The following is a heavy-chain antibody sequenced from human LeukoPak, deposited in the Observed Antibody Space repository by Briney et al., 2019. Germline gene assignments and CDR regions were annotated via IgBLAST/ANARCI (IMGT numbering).Heavy chain of an antibody. D-gene: IGHD7-27*01. V-gene: IGHV4-4*09. CDR1: GGSISSYY. CDR3: ARGKTGTFDY. J-gene: IGHJ4*02. Sequence: SETLSLTCTVSGGSISSYYWSWIRQPPGKGLEWIGYIYTSGSTNYNPSLKSRVTISVDTSKNQFSLKLSSVTAADTAVYYCARGKTGTFDYWGQGTLVTVSS. CDR2: IYTSGST.